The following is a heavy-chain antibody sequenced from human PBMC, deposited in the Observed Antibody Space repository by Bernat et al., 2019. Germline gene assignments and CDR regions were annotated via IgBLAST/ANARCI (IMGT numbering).Heavy chain of an antibody. J-gene: IGHJ1*01. V-gene: IGHV3-74*01. D-gene: IGHD3-22*01. CDR1: GFTFSSNW. CDR2: INTDETKT. CDR3: GKMGGYDSSGCYGFEQH. Sequence: EVQLVESGGGLVQPGGSLRLSCAASGFTFSSNWMHWVRQAPGKGLVWVSRINTDETKTDYADSVKGRFTISRDNAKNTVHLHMNSLRVEDTAVYYCGKMGGYDSSGCYGFEQHWGQGTLVSVSS.